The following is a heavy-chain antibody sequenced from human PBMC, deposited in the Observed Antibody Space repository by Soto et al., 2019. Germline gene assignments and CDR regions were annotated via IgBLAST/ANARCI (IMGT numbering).Heavy chain of an antibody. CDR2: ISSSDSSI. Sequence: GGSLRLSCAASGFTFKNYEMNWVRQAPGKGLEWLSYISSSDSSIYYADSVQGRFTISRDNAKNSLFLQMNSLRAEDTAVYYCARNYYDATGLYYWGFDYWGQGTLVTVSS. D-gene: IGHD3-22*01. J-gene: IGHJ4*02. CDR1: GFTFKNYE. CDR3: ARNYYDATGLYYWGFDY. V-gene: IGHV3-48*03.